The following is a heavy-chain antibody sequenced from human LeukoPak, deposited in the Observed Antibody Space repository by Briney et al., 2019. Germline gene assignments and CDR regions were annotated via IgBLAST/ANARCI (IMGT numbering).Heavy chain of an antibody. CDR1: GFTFSNAW. D-gene: IGHD1-1*01. Sequence: PGGSLRLSCAASGFTFSNAWMSWVRQAPGKGLEWVGRIKSKTDGGTTDYAAPVKGRFTISRDDSENTLYLQMNSLKTEDTAVYYCTTEGGVEDYFDYWGQGTLVTVSS. V-gene: IGHV3-15*01. J-gene: IGHJ4*02. CDR2: IKSKTDGGTT. CDR3: TTEGGVEDYFDY.